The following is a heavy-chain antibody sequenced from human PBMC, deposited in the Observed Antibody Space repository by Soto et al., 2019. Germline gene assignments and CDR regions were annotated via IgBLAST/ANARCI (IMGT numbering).Heavy chain of an antibody. V-gene: IGHV5-10-1*01. Sequence: VESLKISCKGSGYSFTSYWISWVRQMPGKGLEWMGRIDPSDSYTNYSPSFQGHVTISADKSISTAYLQWSSLKASDTAMYYCARQEHGALHCMDVWGQGTTVTVSS. D-gene: IGHD4-17*01. CDR2: IDPSDSYT. CDR1: GYSFTSYW. CDR3: ARQEHGALHCMDV. J-gene: IGHJ6*02.